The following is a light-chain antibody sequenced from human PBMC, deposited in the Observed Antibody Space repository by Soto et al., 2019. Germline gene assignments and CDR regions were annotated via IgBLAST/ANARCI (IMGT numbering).Light chain of an antibody. V-gene: IGKV3-20*01. CDR2: GAS. CDR3: QQYGSSPVT. Sequence: EIVLTQSPGTLSLSPGEGATLSCRASQSVSSSFLAWYQQKPGQAPRLLIYGASSRATGIPDRFSGSGSGTDFTLTISRLEPEDFAVYYCQQYGSSPVTVGGGTKVDIK. J-gene: IGKJ4*01. CDR1: QSVSSSF.